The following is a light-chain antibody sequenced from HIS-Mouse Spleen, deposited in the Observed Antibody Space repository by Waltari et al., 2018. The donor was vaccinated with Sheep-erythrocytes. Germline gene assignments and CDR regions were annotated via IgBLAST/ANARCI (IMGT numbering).Light chain of an antibody. V-gene: IGLV2-11*01. CDR3: CSYAGSYNHV. Sequence: QSALTQHRSVSGSPGQSVTISCTGTSSDVGGYNYVSWYQQHPGKAPKLMSYDVSKRPSGGPDRFAGSKSGNAASLTISGLQAEDEADYYCCSYAGSYNHVFATGTKVTVL. CDR1: SSDVGGYNY. J-gene: IGLJ1*01. CDR2: DVS.